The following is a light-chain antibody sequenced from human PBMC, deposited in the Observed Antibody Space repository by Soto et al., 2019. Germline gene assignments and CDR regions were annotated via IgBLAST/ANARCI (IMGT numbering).Light chain of an antibody. CDR1: QGIKND. CDR2: AAS. Sequence: AIQMTQSPSSLSASGGDRVTITCRASQGIKNDLGWYQQKPGKAPKLLIYAASSLQSGVPSRFSGSGSGTDFTLTISSLQPDDFATYYCLQDYNYPLTFGQGTKVEIK. CDR3: LQDYNYPLT. J-gene: IGKJ1*01. V-gene: IGKV1-6*01.